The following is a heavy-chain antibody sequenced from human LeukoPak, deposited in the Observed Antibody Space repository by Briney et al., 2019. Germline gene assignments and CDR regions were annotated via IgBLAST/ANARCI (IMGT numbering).Heavy chain of an antibody. CDR1: GYTFTGYY. V-gene: IGHV1-2*02. D-gene: IGHD6-19*01. CDR3: ATLVIAVAGGFGDY. CDR2: INPNSGGT. Sequence: ASVKVSCKASGYTFTGYYMHWVRQAPGQGLEWMGWINPNSGGTNYAQKFQGRVNMTRDTSISTGYMELSRLRSDDTAVYYCATLVIAVAGGFGDYWGQGTLVTVSS. J-gene: IGHJ4*02.